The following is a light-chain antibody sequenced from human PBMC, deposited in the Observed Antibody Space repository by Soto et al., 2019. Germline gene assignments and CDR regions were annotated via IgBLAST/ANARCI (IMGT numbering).Light chain of an antibody. V-gene: IGLV2-14*01. CDR2: DVS. J-gene: IGLJ1*01. CDR3: SSYTTSSTRV. Sequence: QSALTQPASVSGSPGQSITISCTGTSSDVGGYNYVSWYQQHPGKAPKLMIYDVSNRPSGVSYRFSGSKSGNTASLTISGLQPEDEADYYCSSYTTSSTRVFGTGTKVTVL. CDR1: SSDVGGYNY.